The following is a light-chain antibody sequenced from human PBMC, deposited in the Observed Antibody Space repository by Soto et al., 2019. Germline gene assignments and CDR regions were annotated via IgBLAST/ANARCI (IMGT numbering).Light chain of an antibody. CDR2: DAS. Sequence: IHMTRSPSTLSASVGGGGAIAFLVSQSISSWLAWYQQKPGKAPKLLIYDASSLESGVPSRFSGSGSGTEFTLTISSLQPDDFATYYCQQYNSYSPLTFGGGTKVDIK. J-gene: IGKJ4*01. CDR3: QQYNSYSPLT. CDR1: QSISSW. V-gene: IGKV1-5*01.